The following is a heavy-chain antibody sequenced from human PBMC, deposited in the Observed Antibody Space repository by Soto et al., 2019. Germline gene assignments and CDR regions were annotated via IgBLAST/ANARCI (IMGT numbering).Heavy chain of an antibody. V-gene: IGHV3-21*01. CDR3: ARAEDGSEDYFDY. J-gene: IGHJ4*02. D-gene: IGHD3-22*01. Sequence: EVQLVESGGGLVKPGGSLRLSCAASGFTFSSYSMNWVRQAPGKGLEWVSSISSSSSYIYYAASVKGRFTISRDNAKHSLYLQMSMVRAEDTAVYYWARAEDGSEDYFDYWGQGTLVTVSS. CDR1: GFTFSSYS. CDR2: ISSSSSYI.